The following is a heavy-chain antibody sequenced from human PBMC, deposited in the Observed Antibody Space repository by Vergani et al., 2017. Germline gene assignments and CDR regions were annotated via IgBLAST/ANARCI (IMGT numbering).Heavy chain of an antibody. CDR2: INWNGGST. CDR3: ARERNAYYDFWSGYYTQYYFDY. CDR1: GFTFDDYG. Sequence: EVQLVESGGGLIHPGGSLRLSCAASGFTFDDYGMSWVRQAPGKGLEWVSGINWNGGSTGYADSVKGRFTISRDNAKNSLYLQMNSLRAEDTALYYCARERNAYYDFWSGYYTQYYFDYWGQGTLVTVSS. J-gene: IGHJ4*02. V-gene: IGHV3-20*04. D-gene: IGHD3-3*01.